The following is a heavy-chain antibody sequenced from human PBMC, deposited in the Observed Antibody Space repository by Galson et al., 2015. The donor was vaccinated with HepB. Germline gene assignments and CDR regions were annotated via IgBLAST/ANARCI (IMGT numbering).Heavy chain of an antibody. CDR3: VTESYSGYDFNN. CDR1: AVTFTNYA. J-gene: IGHJ3*01. CDR2: ITGSGGDT. D-gene: IGHD5-12*01. V-gene: IGHV3-23*01. Sequence: SLRLSCAASAVTFTNYAMNWVRQAPGKGLEWVSGITGSGGDTYYADSVKGRFTISRDNSKKTVFLQMNTLRAEDTAVYYCVTESYSGYDFNNWGQGTMVTVSS.